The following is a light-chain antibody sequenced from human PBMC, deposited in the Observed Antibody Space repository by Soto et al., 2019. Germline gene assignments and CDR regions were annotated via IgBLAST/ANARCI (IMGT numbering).Light chain of an antibody. V-gene: IGKV3-15*01. J-gene: IGKJ5*01. CDR1: QSVRNK. CDR2: DTS. Sequence: EIVVTQSPATLSVSPEDTVTLSCRASQSVRNKVAWYQQKPGQTPRVIIYDTSTRAADIPARFSGSGYGTYFTLTISSLQSEDFAVYYCQQYNIWRSITFGPGTRLEI. CDR3: QQYNIWRSIT.